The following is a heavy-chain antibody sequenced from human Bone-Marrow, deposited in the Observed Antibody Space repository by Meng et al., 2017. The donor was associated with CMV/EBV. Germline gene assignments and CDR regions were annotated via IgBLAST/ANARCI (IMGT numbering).Heavy chain of an antibody. CDR2: INHDGNT. CDR3: ARRSRHNSGWYIDY. D-gene: IGHD6-19*01. J-gene: IGHJ4*02. V-gene: IGHV4-34*01. Sequence: CAVYGGSFSDYYWTWIRKPPGKGLEWIGEINHDGNTNYRSSLKSRITISVDTSKNQFSLKVNSVTAADTAKYYCARRSRHNSGWYIDYWSQGTLVTVSS. CDR1: GGSFSDYY.